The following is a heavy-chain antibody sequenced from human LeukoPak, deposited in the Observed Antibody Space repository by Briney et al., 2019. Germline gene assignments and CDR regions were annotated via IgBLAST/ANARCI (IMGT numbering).Heavy chain of an antibody. CDR3: AREDSSGCWH. J-gene: IGHJ1*01. V-gene: IGHV4-61*08. Sequence: SQTLSLTCTVAGGFISSGGYYWSWIRQCPGKGLEWIGYIYYSGSTNYNPSLKSRVTISVDTSKNQFSLKLSSVTAADTAVYYCAREDSSGCWHWGQGTLVTVSS. CDR1: GGFISSGGYY. CDR2: IYYSGST. D-gene: IGHD3-22*01.